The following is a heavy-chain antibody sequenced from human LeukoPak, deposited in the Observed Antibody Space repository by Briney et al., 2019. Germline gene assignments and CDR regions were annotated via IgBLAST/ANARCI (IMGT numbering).Heavy chain of an antibody. J-gene: IGHJ4*02. Sequence: PGGSLRLSCAASGFSLSGYWMSWVRQAPGKGLEWVARLHANGDEKNFVGSVQGRFTVSRDNAKNSLYLQMNGLRVEDTAVYYCARGGYSFDYLGQGTLVTVSS. CDR2: LHANGDEK. CDR3: ARGGYSFDY. V-gene: IGHV3-7*01. D-gene: IGHD5-12*01. CDR1: GFSLSGYW.